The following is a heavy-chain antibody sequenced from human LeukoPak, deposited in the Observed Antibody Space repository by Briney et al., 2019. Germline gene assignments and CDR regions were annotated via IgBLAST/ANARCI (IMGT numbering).Heavy chain of an antibody. CDR3: ARDPKDIVVVPAAHYFDY. CDR1: GYTFTSYY. D-gene: IGHD2-2*01. J-gene: IGHJ4*02. Sequence: ASVKVSCKASGYTFTSYYMHWVRQAPGQGLEGMGIINPSGGSTSYAQKFQGRVTMTRDTSTSTVYMELSSLRSEDTAVYYCARDPKDIVVVPAAHYFDYWGQGTLVTVSS. CDR2: INPSGGST. V-gene: IGHV1-46*01.